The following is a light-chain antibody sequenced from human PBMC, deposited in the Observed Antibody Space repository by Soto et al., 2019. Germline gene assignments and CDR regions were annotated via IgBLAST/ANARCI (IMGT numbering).Light chain of an antibody. CDR2: WAS. Sequence: VLTQSPSSLAVSLGERATVNCRSSQSVLDNSTNKSYLAWYQKKPGHPPKLLVHWASVREAGVPDRFSGGGSGTDFTLTISRLQAEDVAVYYCHQYYTTPQTFGQGTQLEIK. J-gene: IGKJ2*01. CDR1: QSVLDNSTNKSY. CDR3: HQYYTTPQT. V-gene: IGKV4-1*01.